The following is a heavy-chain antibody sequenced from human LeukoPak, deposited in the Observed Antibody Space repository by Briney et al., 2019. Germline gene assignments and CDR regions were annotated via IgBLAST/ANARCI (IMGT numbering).Heavy chain of an antibody. Sequence: GGSLRLSCAASGFTFDDFAMHWVRQADGKGLEWVSGISWNSSTIDYADSVKGRFTISRDNSKNTLDLQMNSLRAEDTAVNYCAKETSRYNWDLYGMDVWGEGTTVTVSS. D-gene: IGHD1-20*01. CDR2: ISWNSSTI. J-gene: IGHJ6*04. CDR1: GFTFDDFA. CDR3: AKETSRYNWDLYGMDV. V-gene: IGHV3-9*01.